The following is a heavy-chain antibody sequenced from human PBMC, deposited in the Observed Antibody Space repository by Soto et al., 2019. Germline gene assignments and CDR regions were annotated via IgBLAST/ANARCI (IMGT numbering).Heavy chain of an antibody. J-gene: IGHJ4*02. CDR3: AKEESGLRFVGGDYFDD. D-gene: IGHD3-3*01. CDR1: GFTFSSYA. Sequence: EVQLLESGGGLVQPGGSLRLSCAASGFTFSSYAMSWVRQAPGKGLEWVSGISGSGGSTYYADSVKGRFTISRDNSKHMLNLQMKSMGHEDTAEYECAKEESGLRFVGGDYFDDWGQGTLLTVA. V-gene: IGHV3-23*01. CDR2: ISGSGGST.